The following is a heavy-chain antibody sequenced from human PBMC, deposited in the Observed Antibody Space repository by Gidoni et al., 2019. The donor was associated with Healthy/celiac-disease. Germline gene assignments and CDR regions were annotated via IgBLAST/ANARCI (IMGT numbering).Heavy chain of an antibody. D-gene: IGHD3-16*01. CDR1: GGSISSGSYY. Sequence: QVQLQESGPGLVKPSQTLSLTCTVSGGSISSGSYYWSWIRPPAGKGLEWIGRIYTSGSTNYNPSLKSRVTISGDTSKNQFSLKLSSVTAADTAVYYCARVWGLEYYFDYWGQGTLVTVSS. CDR3: ARVWGLEYYFDY. V-gene: IGHV4-61*02. CDR2: IYTSGST. J-gene: IGHJ4*02.